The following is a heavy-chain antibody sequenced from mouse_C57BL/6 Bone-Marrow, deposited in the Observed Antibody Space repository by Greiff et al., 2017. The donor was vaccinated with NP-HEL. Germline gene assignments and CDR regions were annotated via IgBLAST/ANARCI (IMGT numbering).Heavy chain of an antibody. Sequence: QVHVKQPGAELVRPGTSVKLSCKASGYTFTSYWMHWVKQRPGQGLEWIGVIDPSDSYTNYNQKFKGKATLTVDTSSSTAYMQLSSLTSEDSAVYYCARTLITTVVAGGYFDYWGQGTTLTVSS. V-gene: IGHV1-59*01. CDR1: GYTFTSYW. J-gene: IGHJ2*01. CDR3: ARTLITTVVAGGYFDY. D-gene: IGHD1-1*01. CDR2: IDPSDSYT.